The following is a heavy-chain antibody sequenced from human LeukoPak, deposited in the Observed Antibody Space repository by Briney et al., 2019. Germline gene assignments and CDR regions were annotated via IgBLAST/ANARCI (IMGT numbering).Heavy chain of an antibody. CDR1: GGSISSYY. V-gene: IGHV4-59*01. D-gene: IGHD3-22*01. Sequence: SETLSLTCTVSGGSISSYYWSWIRQPPGKGLEWIGYIYYSGSTNYNPSLKGRITISVDTSKNQFSLKLSSVTAADTAVYYCARLYYDSSGAGDWWGQGTLVTVSS. J-gene: IGHJ4*02. CDR3: ARLYYDSSGAGDW. CDR2: IYYSGST.